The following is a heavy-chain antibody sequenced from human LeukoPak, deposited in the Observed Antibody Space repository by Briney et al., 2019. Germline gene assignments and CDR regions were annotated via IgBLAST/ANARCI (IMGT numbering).Heavy chain of an antibody. J-gene: IGHJ4*02. CDR3: AKGSGYNFDY. D-gene: IGHD3-22*01. V-gene: IGHV3-30-3*01. CDR2: IASDGSHT. CDR1: GFTFSTYF. Sequence: GGSLRLSCAASGFTFSTYFMHWVRQAPGKGLEWVADIASDGSHTFYVESVKGRFTISRDNSKNTLYLQMNSLRAEDTAVYYCAKGSGYNFDYWGQGTLVTASS.